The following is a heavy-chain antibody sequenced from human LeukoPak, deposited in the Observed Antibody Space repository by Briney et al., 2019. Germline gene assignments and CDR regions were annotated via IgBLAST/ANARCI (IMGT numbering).Heavy chain of an antibody. D-gene: IGHD3-10*01. V-gene: IGHV1-69*01. CDR3: ARSNYYGSGTPDYYYGMDV. CDR2: IIPIFGTS. Sequence: ASVKVSCKATGGTFNSYGVSWVRQAPGQELEWMGGIIPIFGTSTYAQKFQGRVTITADESTSTAYMELSSLRSEDTAVYYCARSNYYGSGTPDYYYGMDVWGIGTTVTVSS. J-gene: IGHJ6*04. CDR1: GGTFNSYG.